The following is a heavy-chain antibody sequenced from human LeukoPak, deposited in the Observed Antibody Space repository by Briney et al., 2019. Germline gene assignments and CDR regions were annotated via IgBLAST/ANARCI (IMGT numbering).Heavy chain of an antibody. V-gene: IGHV4-4*07. D-gene: IGHD3-16*01. CDR1: GASISSYY. Sequence: KPSETLSLTCTVSGASISSYYWSWVRQSAEKGLEWIGRIYTSGITNYNPSLKSRVTMSVDTSKNQLSLKLSSVTAADTAVYYCARGGWGPDYWGQGTLVTVSS. J-gene: IGHJ4*02. CDR3: ARGGWGPDY. CDR2: IYTSGIT.